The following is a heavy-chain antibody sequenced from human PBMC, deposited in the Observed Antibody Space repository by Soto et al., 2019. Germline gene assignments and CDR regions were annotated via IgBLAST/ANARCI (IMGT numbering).Heavy chain of an antibody. Sequence: QVQLVQSGAEVKKPGSSVKVSCKASGGTFSNYAITWVRQAPGQGLECVGRIIPIFGTTNVAQKFQGRVTITADESTTTAYMELSGLRSDDTAVYYCAKDGGADGYFGNWLDPWGQGTLVTVSS. CDR1: GGTFSNYA. D-gene: IGHD5-12*01. CDR3: AKDGGADGYFGNWLDP. V-gene: IGHV1-69*15. J-gene: IGHJ5*02. CDR2: IIPIFGTT.